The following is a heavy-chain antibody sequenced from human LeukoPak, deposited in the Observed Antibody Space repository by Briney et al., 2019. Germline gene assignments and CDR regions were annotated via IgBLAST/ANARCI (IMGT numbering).Heavy chain of an antibody. CDR1: GGSISSSSYY. Sequence: SETLSLTCSVSGGSISSSSYYSGWIRQPPGKGLEWIGSIYYSGNTYNNPSLKSRVTVSVDTSKNQFSPKLSSVIEPDTAVYYCARAYAGYASRFDYWGQGILVTVSS. D-gene: IGHD1-1*01. J-gene: IGHJ4*02. V-gene: IGHV4-39*07. CDR3: ARAYAGYASRFDY. CDR2: IYYSGNT.